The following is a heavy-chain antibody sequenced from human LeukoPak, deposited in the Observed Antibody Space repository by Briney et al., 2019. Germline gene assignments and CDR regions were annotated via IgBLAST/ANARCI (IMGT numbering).Heavy chain of an antibody. Sequence: GGSLRLSCAASGFTFSSCAMSWVRQAPGKGLEWVSAISVSGGSTYYADSVKGRFTISRDNSKNTLYLQMNSLRAEDTAVYYCARDTGGYCSSTSYPSMLYYYYGMDVWGQGTTVTVSS. CDR1: GFTFSSCA. CDR2: ISVSGGST. D-gene: IGHD2-2*01. J-gene: IGHJ6*02. V-gene: IGHV3-23*01. CDR3: ARDTGGYCSSTSYPSMLYYYYGMDV.